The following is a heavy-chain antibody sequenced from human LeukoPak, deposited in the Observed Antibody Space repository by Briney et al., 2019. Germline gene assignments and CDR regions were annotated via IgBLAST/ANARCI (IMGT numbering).Heavy chain of an antibody. Sequence: SETLSLTCTVSGGSISSYYWSWIRQPAGKGLEWIGRIYTSGSTNYNPSLKSRVTMSVDTSKNQFSLKLSSVTAADTAVYYCARGSGLRGPDNYYDSSGSAHDYWGQGTLVTVSS. CDR2: IYTSGST. CDR1: GGSISSYY. V-gene: IGHV4-4*07. D-gene: IGHD3-22*01. CDR3: ARGSGLRGPDNYYDSSGSAHDY. J-gene: IGHJ4*02.